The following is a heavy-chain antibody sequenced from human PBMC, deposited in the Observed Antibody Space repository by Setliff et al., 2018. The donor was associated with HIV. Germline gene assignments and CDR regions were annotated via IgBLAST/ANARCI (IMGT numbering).Heavy chain of an antibody. J-gene: IGHJ1*01. D-gene: IGHD2-21*02. CDR3: ASRGIVVVTMSMPDEFFVH. CDR2: IYCSGTT. V-gene: IGHV4-39*01. Sequence: PSETLSLTCSVSGGSINSDNYYWGWIRQAPGKGLEWIGSIYCSGTTYYNPSLRGRVTISVDRSRNQFSLTLNSVTAADTATYYCASRGIVVVTMSMPDEFFVHWGHGTLVTVSS. CDR1: GGSINSDNYY.